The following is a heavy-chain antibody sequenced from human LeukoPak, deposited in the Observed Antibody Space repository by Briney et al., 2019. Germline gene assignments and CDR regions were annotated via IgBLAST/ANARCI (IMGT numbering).Heavy chain of an antibody. CDR3: TREGGSFFFDY. Sequence: GGSLRLSCAASGFTFSTYDMSCVRRAPGKGLEWVSYISSGGGTIYYADSVKGRFTISRDNAKNSLFLQMSSLRAEDTAIYYCTREGGSFFFDYWGQGALVTVSS. V-gene: IGHV3-48*03. CDR2: ISSGGGTI. CDR1: GFTFSTYD. J-gene: IGHJ4*02. D-gene: IGHD1-26*01.